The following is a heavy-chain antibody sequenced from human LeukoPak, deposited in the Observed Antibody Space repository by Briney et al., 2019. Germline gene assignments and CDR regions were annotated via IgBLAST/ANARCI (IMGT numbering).Heavy chain of an antibody. Sequence: PSETLSLTCTVSGGSISSGNYYWGWIRQPPVKGLEWIGEIDHVGRSRYNPSLKSRVTISVDTSKNQFSLKLSSVTAADTAVYYCARVSRVYYGSGSPDYWGQGTLVTVSS. CDR2: IDHVGRS. D-gene: IGHD3-10*01. CDR3: ARVSRVYYGSGSPDY. V-gene: IGHV4-39*07. CDR1: GGSISSGNYY. J-gene: IGHJ4*02.